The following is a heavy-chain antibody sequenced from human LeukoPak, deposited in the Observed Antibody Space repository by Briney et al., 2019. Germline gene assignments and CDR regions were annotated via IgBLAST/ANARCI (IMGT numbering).Heavy chain of an antibody. CDR3: AREAGYNYYSSGDNFDY. J-gene: IGHJ4*02. Sequence: GGSLRLSCAASGFTFSSYGMHWVRQAPGKGLEWVSSISSNSYYIYYADSMKGRFTISRDNAKNSLYLQMNSLRAEDTAVYYCAREAGYNYYSSGDNFDYWGQGTLVTVSS. V-gene: IGHV3-21*01. CDR1: GFTFSSYG. CDR2: ISSNSYYI. D-gene: IGHD3-22*01.